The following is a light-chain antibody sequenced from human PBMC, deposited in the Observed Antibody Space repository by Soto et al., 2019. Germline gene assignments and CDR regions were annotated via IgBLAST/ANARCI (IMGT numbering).Light chain of an antibody. Sequence: AIQLTQSPSSLSASVGDRVTITCRASQGISSALAWYQQKPGKAPKLLIYDASCLESGVPSRFSGSGSWTDFTLTISSLQPEDFATYYCQQFNSYPRTFGQGTKVEIK. CDR1: QGISSA. V-gene: IGKV1-13*02. CDR2: DAS. J-gene: IGKJ1*01. CDR3: QQFNSYPRT.